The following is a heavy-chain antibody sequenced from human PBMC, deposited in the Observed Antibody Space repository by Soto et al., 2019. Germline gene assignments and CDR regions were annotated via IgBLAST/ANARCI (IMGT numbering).Heavy chain of an antibody. J-gene: IGHJ6*02. CDR2: INAGNGNT. Sequence: ASVKVSCKASGYTFTSYAMPWVRPAPGQRLERMGWINAGNGNTKYSQKFQGRVTITRDTSASTAYMELSSLRSEDTAVYYCARVTDDSSGYPGPFYYYYGMDVWGQGTTVTVSS. V-gene: IGHV1-3*01. CDR3: ARVTDDSSGYPGPFYYYYGMDV. CDR1: GYTFTSYA. D-gene: IGHD3-22*01.